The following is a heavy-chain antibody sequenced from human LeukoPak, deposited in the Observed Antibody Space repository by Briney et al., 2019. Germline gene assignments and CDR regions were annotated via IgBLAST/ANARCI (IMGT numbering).Heavy chain of an antibody. D-gene: IGHD4-17*01. Sequence: PSETLSLTCAVSGYSISSGYYCGWIRQPPGKGLEWIGSIYHSGSTYYNPSLKSRVTISVDTSKNQFSLKLSSVTAADTAVYYCARRRRNGDYGYWGQGTLVTVSS. V-gene: IGHV4-38-2*01. CDR3: ARRRRNGDYGY. CDR2: IYHSGST. J-gene: IGHJ4*02. CDR1: GYSISSGYY.